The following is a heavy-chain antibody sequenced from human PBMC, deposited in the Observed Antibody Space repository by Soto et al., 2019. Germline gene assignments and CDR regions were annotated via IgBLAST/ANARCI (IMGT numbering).Heavy chain of an antibody. V-gene: IGHV3-48*03. CDR3: ALSLTYCGGDCYSDY. CDR1: RITFRSYE. Sequence: EVQLLESGGGLVQSGGSLRLSCAASRITFRSYEMNWVRQAPGKGLEWVSYISSSGSTMFYADSVKGRFTISRDNAKNSLYLQMNSLRAEDTAVYYCALSLTYCGGDCYSDYWGQGTLVTVSS. D-gene: IGHD2-21*02. CDR2: ISSSGSTM. J-gene: IGHJ4*02.